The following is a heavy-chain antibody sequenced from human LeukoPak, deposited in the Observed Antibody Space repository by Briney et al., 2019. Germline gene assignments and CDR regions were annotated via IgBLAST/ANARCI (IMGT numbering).Heavy chain of an antibody. J-gene: IGHJ5*02. CDR3: ARDLGTFYGDYGWFDP. CDR2: IYYSGST. D-gene: IGHD4-17*01. CDR1: GGSVSSNTYY. V-gene: IGHV4-61*01. Sequence: SETLSLTCTVSGGSVSSNTYYWSWIRQPPGKGLEWIGYIYYSGSTNYNPSLKSRVTISVDMPKNQFSLKLNSITAADTAVYYCARDLGTFYGDYGWFDPWGQGTLVTVSS.